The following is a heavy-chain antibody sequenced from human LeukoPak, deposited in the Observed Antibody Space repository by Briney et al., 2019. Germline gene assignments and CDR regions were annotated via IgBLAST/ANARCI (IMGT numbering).Heavy chain of an antibody. CDR3: ARKGSSWSPFDY. Sequence: PSETLSLTCTVSGGSISSYYWSWIRQPPGKGLEWIGYIYYSGSTNYNPSLKSRVTISVDTSKNQFSLKLSSVTAADTAVYYCARKGSSWSPFDYWGQGTLVTVSS. CDR2: IYYSGST. D-gene: IGHD6-13*01. CDR1: GGSISSYY. J-gene: IGHJ4*02. V-gene: IGHV4-59*01.